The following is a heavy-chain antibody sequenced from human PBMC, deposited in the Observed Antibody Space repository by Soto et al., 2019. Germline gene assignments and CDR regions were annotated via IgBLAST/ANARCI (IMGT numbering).Heavy chain of an antibody. CDR1: GFTFSSYT. CDR2: ISSSSTYI. V-gene: IGHV3-21*01. Sequence: GGSLRLSCAASGFTFSSYTMNCVRQAPGKGLEWVSSISSSSTYIYYADSLKGRFTVSRDNTRNSLYLQMNSLRAEDTAVYYCARDPYCTSTTCLHYYFDYWGPGTLVTVSS. D-gene: IGHD2-2*01. J-gene: IGHJ4*02. CDR3: ARDPYCTSTTCLHYYFDY.